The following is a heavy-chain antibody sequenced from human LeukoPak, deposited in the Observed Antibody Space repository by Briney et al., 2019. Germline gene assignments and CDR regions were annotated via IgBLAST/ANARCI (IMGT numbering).Heavy chain of an antibody. CDR2: IYYSGST. CDR1: GGSISSYY. CDR3: ARRGQGGYSSTWYFDY. J-gene: IGHJ4*02. V-gene: IGHV4-59*08. Sequence: PSETLSLTCTVSGGSISSYYWSWIRQPPAKGLEWIGYIYYSGSTNYNPSLKSRVTMSLDTSRNQFSLKLSSVTAADTAVYYCARRGQGGYSSTWYFDYWGQGTLVTVSS. D-gene: IGHD6-13*01.